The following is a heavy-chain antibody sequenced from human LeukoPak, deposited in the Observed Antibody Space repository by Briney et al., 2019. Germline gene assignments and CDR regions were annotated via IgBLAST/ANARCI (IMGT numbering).Heavy chain of an antibody. J-gene: IGHJ5*02. V-gene: IGHV3-7*01. CDR2: INQDGSEK. CDR1: GFTFSSYW. CDR3: AREGCSGGSCYYNWFDP. D-gene: IGHD2-15*01. Sequence: GGSLRLSCAASGFTFSSYWMSWVRQAPGKELEWVANINQDGSEKYYVDSVKGRFTISRDNAKNSLYLQMNSLRAEDTAVYYCAREGCSGGSCYYNWFDPWGQGTLVTVSS.